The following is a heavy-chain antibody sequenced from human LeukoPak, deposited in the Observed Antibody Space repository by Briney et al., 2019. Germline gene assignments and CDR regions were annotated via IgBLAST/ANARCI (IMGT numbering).Heavy chain of an antibody. D-gene: IGHD2-15*01. J-gene: IGHJ5*02. CDR3: ARVGYCSGGSCYSFWFDP. Sequence: ALVKVSCKASGYTFTSYGISWVRQAPGHGLEWMGWISAYNGNTNYAQKLQGRVTMTTDTSTSTAYMELRSLRSDDTVVYFCARVGYCSGGSCYSFWFDPWGQGTLVTVSS. CDR2: ISAYNGNT. CDR1: GYTFTSYG. V-gene: IGHV1-18*01.